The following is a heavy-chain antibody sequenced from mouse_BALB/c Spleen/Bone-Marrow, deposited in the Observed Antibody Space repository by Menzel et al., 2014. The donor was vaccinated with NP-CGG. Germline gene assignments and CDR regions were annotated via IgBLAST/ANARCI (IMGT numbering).Heavy chain of an antibody. V-gene: IGHV1-69*02. CDR1: GYTFTSYW. CDR3: TRDSWDY. Sequence: VQLQQSGAELVRPGASVKLSCKASGYTFTSYWINWVKQRPGQGLEWIGNIFPSETYTNYNQKFKDKATLTVDKSSSTAYMRLSSPTSEDSAVYYCTRDSWDYWGQGTTLTVSS. J-gene: IGHJ2*01. D-gene: IGHD1-1*01. CDR2: IFPSETYT.